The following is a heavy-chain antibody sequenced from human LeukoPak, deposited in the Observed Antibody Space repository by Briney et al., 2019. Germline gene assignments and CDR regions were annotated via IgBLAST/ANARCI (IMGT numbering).Heavy chain of an antibody. V-gene: IGHV4-39*01. CDR2: ICCGGST. Sequence: SETLSLTCTVPGGSISSSSSYWGWIRQPPGKGREWIGSICCGGSTYYNPSVKSRVTISVDTSKNQFSLKLSSVTAADTAVYYCARLPLVGATPVDYWGQGNLVTVSS. CDR3: ARLPLVGATPVDY. J-gene: IGHJ4*02. D-gene: IGHD1-26*01. CDR1: GGSISSSSSY.